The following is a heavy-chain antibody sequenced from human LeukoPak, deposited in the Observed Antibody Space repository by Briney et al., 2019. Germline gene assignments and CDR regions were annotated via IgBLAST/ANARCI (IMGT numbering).Heavy chain of an antibody. Sequence: PSETLSLTCTVSGGSISSYYWSWIRQPPGKGLEWIGEINHSGSTNYNPSLKSRVTISVDTSKNQFSLKLSSVTAADTAVYYCARGSIAAAVAGWFDPWGQGTLVTVSS. CDR1: GGSISSYY. CDR2: INHSGST. CDR3: ARGSIAAAVAGWFDP. D-gene: IGHD6-13*01. J-gene: IGHJ5*02. V-gene: IGHV4-34*01.